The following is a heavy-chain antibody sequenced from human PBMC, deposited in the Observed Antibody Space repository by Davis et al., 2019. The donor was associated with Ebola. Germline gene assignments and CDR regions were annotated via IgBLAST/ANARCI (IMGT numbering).Heavy chain of an antibody. J-gene: IGHJ6*02. V-gene: IGHV4-34*01. CDR3: ARGPKAVAGSLYYYYGMDV. D-gene: IGHD6-19*01. CDR1: GGSFSGYY. CDR2: INHSGST. Sequence: SETLSLTCAVYGGSFSGYYWSWIRQPPGKGLEWIGEINHSGSTNYNPSLKSRVTISVDTSKNQFSLKLSSVTAADTAVYYCARGPKAVAGSLYYYYGMDVWGQGTTVTVSS.